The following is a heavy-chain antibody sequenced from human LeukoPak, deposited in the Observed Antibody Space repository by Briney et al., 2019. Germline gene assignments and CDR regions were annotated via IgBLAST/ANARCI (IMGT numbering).Heavy chain of an antibody. CDR3: AKDSSGWYVRLEYYFDY. CDR1: GFTFSSYA. CDR2: ISGSGGST. D-gene: IGHD6-19*01. V-gene: IGHV3-23*01. Sequence: GGSLRLSCAASGFTFSSYAMTWVRQAPGKGLEWVSVISGSGGSTNYADSVKGRFTISRDNSKNTLYLQMNSLRAEDTAVYYCAKDSSGWYVRLEYYFDYWGQGTLVTVSS. J-gene: IGHJ4*02.